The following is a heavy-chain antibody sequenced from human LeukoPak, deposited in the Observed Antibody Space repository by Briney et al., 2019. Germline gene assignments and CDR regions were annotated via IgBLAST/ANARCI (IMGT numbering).Heavy chain of an antibody. J-gene: IGHJ4*02. CDR3: ARSGQRGIAAADY. Sequence: GASVKVSCKASGYTFTSYDINWVRQATGQGLEWMGWMNPTSGNTGYAQKFQGRVTITRNTSISTAYMELSSLRSEDTAVYYCARSGQRGIAAADYWGQGTLVTVSS. CDR1: GYTFTSYD. D-gene: IGHD6-13*01. V-gene: IGHV1-8*03. CDR2: MNPTSGNT.